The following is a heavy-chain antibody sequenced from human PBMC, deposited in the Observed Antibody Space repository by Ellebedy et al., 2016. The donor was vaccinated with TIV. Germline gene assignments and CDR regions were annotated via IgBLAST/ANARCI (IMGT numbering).Heavy chain of an antibody. CDR2: IKQDGSEK. J-gene: IGHJ6*03. V-gene: IGHV3-7*01. CDR3: ARDVVSWYAYYYYYMDV. CDR1: GFTFSSYW. D-gene: IGHD6-13*01. Sequence: GESLKISXAASGFTFSSYWMSWVRQAPGKGLEWVANIKQDGSEKYYVDSVKGRFTISRDNAKNSLYLQMNSLRAEDTAVYYCARDVVSWYAYYYYYMDVWGKGTTVTVSS.